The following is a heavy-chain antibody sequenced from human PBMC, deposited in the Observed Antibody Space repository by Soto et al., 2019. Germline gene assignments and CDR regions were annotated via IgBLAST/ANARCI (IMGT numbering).Heavy chain of an antibody. V-gene: IGHV3-72*01. J-gene: IGHJ1*01. CDR3: AGGATGRAPFQH. CDR1: GLSLSDQF. D-gene: IGHD6-13*01. Sequence: GGSLRLSCAASGLSLSDQFMDWVRQVPGKGLEWVDRSRNKVASYTTEYAAPVKGRFTISRDESKNSLYLQMNSLRTEDTAVYFCAGGATGRAPFQHWGQGTLVTVSS. CDR2: SRNKVASYTT.